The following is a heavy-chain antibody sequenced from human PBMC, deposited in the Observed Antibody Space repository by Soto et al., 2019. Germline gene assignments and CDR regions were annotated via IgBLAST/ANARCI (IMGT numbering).Heavy chain of an antibody. CDR2: IYYSGST. V-gene: IGHV4-59*08. CDR3: ARHGSLRDIVATVVDY. D-gene: IGHD5-12*01. J-gene: IGHJ4*02. Sequence: PSETLSLTCTVSGGSISSYYWSWIRQPPGKGLEWIGYIYYSGSTNYNPSNKSRVTISVDTSKNHFSLKLSFVTAADTALYYCARHGSLRDIVATVVDYWGQGTLVTVSS. CDR1: GGSISSYY.